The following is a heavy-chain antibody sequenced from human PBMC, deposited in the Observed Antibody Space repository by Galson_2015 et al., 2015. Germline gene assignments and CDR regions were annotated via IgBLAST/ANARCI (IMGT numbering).Heavy chain of an antibody. CDR3: ARDLSSKGYYYYGLDV. Sequence: PRLSCAASGFTFSSYAMSWVRQAPGKGLERVSTISGGGGGTFYADSVKGRFTISRDNSKNTLYLQMNSLRAEDTAVYYCARDLSSKGYYYYGLDVGGQGTTVTVSS. J-gene: IGHJ6*02. V-gene: IGHV3-23*01. CDR2: ISGGGGGT. CDR1: GFTFSSYA. D-gene: IGHD4-11*01.